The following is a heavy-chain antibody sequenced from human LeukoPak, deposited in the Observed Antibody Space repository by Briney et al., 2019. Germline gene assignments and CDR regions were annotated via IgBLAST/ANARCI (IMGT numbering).Heavy chain of an antibody. V-gene: IGHV4-59*05. Sequence: PSETLSLTCTVSGGSISSHFWNWIRQPPGKGLEWIGSIYYSGSTYYNPSLKSRVTISVDTSKNQFSLKLSSVTAADTAVYYCAGSSWYNEFDYWGQGTLVTVSS. CDR2: IYYSGST. J-gene: IGHJ4*02. CDR3: AGSSWYNEFDY. CDR1: GGSISSHF. D-gene: IGHD6-13*01.